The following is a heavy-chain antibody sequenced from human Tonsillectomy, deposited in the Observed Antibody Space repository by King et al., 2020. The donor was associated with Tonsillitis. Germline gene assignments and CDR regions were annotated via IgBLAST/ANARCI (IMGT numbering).Heavy chain of an antibody. D-gene: IGHD6-6*01. Sequence: QVQLQESGPGLVKPSETLSLMCTVTGGSISSYYWSWIRQSPGKGLEWIGYIYYTGSTNYNPSLKSRVTISVDTSKNQFSLKLSSVTAADTAVYYCARLSSSSYTKRGFDYWGQGTLVTVSS. CDR1: GGSISSYY. V-gene: IGHV4-59*08. CDR2: IYYTGST. CDR3: ARLSSSSYTKRGFDY. J-gene: IGHJ4*02.